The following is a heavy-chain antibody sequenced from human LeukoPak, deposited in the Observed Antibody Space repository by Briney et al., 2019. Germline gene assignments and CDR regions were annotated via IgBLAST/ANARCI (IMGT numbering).Heavy chain of an antibody. CDR2: INHSGST. D-gene: IGHD3-3*01. CDR3: ARRSGTSGDSSVGAFDI. Sequence: PSETLSLTCAVYGGSFSGYYWSWIRQPPGKGLEWIGEINHSGSTNYNPSLKSRVTISVDTSKNQFSLKLSSVTAADTAVYYCARRSGTSGDSSVGAFDIWGQGTMVTVSS. V-gene: IGHV4-34*01. J-gene: IGHJ3*02. CDR1: GGSFSGYY.